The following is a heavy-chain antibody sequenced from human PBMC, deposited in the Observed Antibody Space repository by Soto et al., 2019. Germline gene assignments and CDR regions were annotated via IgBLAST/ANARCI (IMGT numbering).Heavy chain of an antibody. CDR1: GDSVSSNDAT. J-gene: IGHJ4*02. CDR2: TYYRSKWYN. V-gene: IGHV6-1*01. Sequence: SQTLSLTCVISGDSVSSNDATWDWIRQSPSRGLEWLGRTYYRSKWYNDYAVSVKSRITINPDTSKNQISLQLNSVTPEDTAIYYCAKDYLSDSGTYYDIPFDSWGQGTLVTVSS. CDR3: AKDYLSDSGTYYDIPFDS. D-gene: IGHD3-10*01.